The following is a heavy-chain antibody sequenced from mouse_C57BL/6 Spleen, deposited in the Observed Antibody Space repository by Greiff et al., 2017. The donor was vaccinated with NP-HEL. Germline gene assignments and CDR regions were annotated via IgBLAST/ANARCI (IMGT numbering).Heavy chain of an antibody. V-gene: IGHV1-53*01. CDR1: GYTFTSYW. Sequence: VQLQQPGTELVKPGASVKLSCKASGYTFTSYWMHWVKQRPGQGLEWIGNINPSNGGTNYNEKFKSKATLTVDKSSSTAYMQLSSLTSEDSAVYYCARDGKTYYGNYVGAMDYWGQGTSVTVSS. CDR2: INPSNGGT. J-gene: IGHJ4*01. D-gene: IGHD2-10*01. CDR3: ARDGKTYYGNYVGAMDY.